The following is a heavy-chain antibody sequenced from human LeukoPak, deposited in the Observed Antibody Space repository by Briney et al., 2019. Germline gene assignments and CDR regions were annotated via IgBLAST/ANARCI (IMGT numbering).Heavy chain of an antibody. CDR3: ARALEMGETDY. V-gene: IGHV4-39*07. J-gene: IGHJ4*02. Sequence: PSETLSLTCTVSGGSISSSSYYWGWIRQPPGKGLEWIGSIYYSGSTYYNPSLKSRVTISVDTSKNQFSLKLSSVTAADTAVYYCARALEMGETDYWGQGTLVTVSS. D-gene: IGHD5-24*01. CDR2: IYYSGST. CDR1: GGSISSSSYY.